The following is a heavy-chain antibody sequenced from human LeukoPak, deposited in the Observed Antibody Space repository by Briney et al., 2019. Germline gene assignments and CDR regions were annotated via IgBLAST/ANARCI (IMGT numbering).Heavy chain of an antibody. CDR3: ARVKKGPRLVPFDY. CDR1: GGSFSGYY. J-gene: IGHJ4*02. D-gene: IGHD3-22*01. CDR2: INHSGST. V-gene: IGHV4-34*01. Sequence: SETQSLTCAVYGGSFSGYYWSWIRQPPGKGLEWVGEINHSGSTNYNPSLKSRVTISVDTSKNQFSLKLSSVTAADTAVYYCARVKKGPRLVPFDYWGQGTLVTVSS.